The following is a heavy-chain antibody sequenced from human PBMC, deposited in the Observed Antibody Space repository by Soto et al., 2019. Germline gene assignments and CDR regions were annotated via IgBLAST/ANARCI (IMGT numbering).Heavy chain of an antibody. V-gene: IGHV1-69*02. CDR3: ATSYGSGSAHFDY. CDR2: IIPILRMA. Sequence: QVQLVQSGAEVKMPGSSVKVSCTASGGTFTSYTFSWVRQVPGQGLEWMGRIIPILRMADFAQNIQGRVTINADESTSTVYMKLSSRRSEDTAVYYCATSYGSGSAHFDYWGQGTLVTVS. D-gene: IGHD3-10*01. CDR1: GGTFTSYT. J-gene: IGHJ4*02.